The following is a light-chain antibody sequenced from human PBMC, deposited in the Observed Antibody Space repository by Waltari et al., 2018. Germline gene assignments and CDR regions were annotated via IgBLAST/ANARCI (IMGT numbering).Light chain of an antibody. V-gene: IGLV1-44*01. J-gene: IGLJ3*02. CDR2: WND. CDR1: SSNIGSNI. Sequence: QSVLTQPPSASATPGQRVTISCSGSSSNIGSNIVNWYQQVPGTTPKLLIYWNDPRPSGVPDRFSGSKSGTSASLAISWLRSEDEADYYCAAWDDTLNGRWEFGGGTKLTVL. CDR3: AAWDDTLNGRWE.